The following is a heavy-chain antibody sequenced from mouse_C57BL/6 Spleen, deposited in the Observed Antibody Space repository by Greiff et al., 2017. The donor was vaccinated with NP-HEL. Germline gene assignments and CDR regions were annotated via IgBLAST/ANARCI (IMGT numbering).Heavy chain of an antibody. J-gene: IGHJ2*01. Sequence: EVMLVESGGGLVKPGGSLKLSCAASGFTFSSYAMSWVRQTPEQRLEWVATISDGGSYTYYPDNVKGRFTFSTDNAKNNLYLQMSHLKSEDTAMYYGARTIYDGYLYSFDYWGQGTTLTVSS. CDR1: GFTFSSYA. D-gene: IGHD2-3*01. CDR3: ARTIYDGYLYSFDY. CDR2: ISDGGSYT. V-gene: IGHV5-4*03.